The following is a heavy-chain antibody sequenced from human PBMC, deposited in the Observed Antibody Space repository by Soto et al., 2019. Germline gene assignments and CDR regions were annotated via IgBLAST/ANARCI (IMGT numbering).Heavy chain of an antibody. J-gene: IGHJ5*02. CDR1: GFTFSSCG. V-gene: IGHV3-33*01. Sequence: PGGSLRLSCAASGFTFSSCGMHWVRQAPGKGLEWVAVIWYDGSNKYYADSVKGRFTISRDNSKNTLYLQMNSLRAEDTAVYYCARDEMSIAVAGTSWFDPWGQGTLVTVAS. CDR2: IWYDGSNK. CDR3: ARDEMSIAVAGTSWFDP. D-gene: IGHD6-19*01.